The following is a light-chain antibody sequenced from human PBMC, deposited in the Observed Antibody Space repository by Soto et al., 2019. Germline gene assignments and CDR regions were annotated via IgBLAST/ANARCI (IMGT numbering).Light chain of an antibody. CDR3: QQRSNWPLT. J-gene: IGKJ3*01. Sequence: EIVLTQSRGTLWLSQGERATLSCRASQSVSSYLAWYQQKPGQAPRLLIYDASNRATGIPARFSGSGSGTDFTLTISSLEPEDFAVYYCQQRSNWPLTFGPGTKVDIK. CDR2: DAS. V-gene: IGKV3-11*01. CDR1: QSVSSY.